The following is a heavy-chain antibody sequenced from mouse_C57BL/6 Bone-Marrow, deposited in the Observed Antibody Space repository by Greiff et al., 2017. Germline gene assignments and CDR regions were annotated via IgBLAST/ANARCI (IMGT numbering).Heavy chain of an antibody. CDR2: IWGGGST. CDR1: GFSLTSYG. D-gene: IGHD2-1*01. CDR3: ASIYYGNDYAMDY. V-gene: IGHV2-2*02. Sequence: QVQLQQSGPGLVQPSPSLSITCTVSGFSLTSYGVHWVRQSPGKGLEWLGVIWGGGSTDYNAAFISRLSIRKDNSKSQVSFKMNSLQANDTAIYYCASIYYGNDYAMDYWGQGTSVTVSA. J-gene: IGHJ4*01.